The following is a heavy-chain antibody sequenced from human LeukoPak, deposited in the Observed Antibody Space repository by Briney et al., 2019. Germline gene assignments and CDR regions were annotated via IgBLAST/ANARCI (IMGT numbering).Heavy chain of an antibody. V-gene: IGHV4-30-4*01. J-gene: IGHJ5*02. CDR1: GGSISVGDYY. CDR3: AKAGWRGGGTFNEFDP. Sequence: SETLSLTCSLSGGSISVGDYYWSWIRQAPGRALEWIGFFRYSGNSYYNPSLKSRVTISVDASKNQFALKLRSVTAADTAVYFCAKAGWRGGGTFNEFDPWGQGILVTVSS. D-gene: IGHD3-16*01. CDR2: FRYSGNS.